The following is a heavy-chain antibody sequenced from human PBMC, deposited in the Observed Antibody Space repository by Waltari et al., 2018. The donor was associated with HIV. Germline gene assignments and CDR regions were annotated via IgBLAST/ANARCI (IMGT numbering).Heavy chain of an antibody. J-gene: IGHJ4*02. CDR3: ARGSAGLGDCDY. V-gene: IGHV1-3*01. D-gene: IGHD6-25*01. CDR2: INAGNGNT. Sequence: QVQLVQSGAEVKKPGASVKVSCKASGYTFTSYAMHWVRQAPGQRLEWMGWINAGNGNTKYSQKFQGRVTITRDTSASTAYMELSSLRSEDTAVYYCARGSAGLGDCDYWGQGTLVTVSS. CDR1: GYTFTSYA.